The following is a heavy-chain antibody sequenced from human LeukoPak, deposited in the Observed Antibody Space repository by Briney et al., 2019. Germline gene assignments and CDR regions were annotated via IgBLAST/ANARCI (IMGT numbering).Heavy chain of an antibody. D-gene: IGHD4-17*01. CDR2: IYSGGST. V-gene: IGHV3-53*01. CDR1: GFTVSSNY. J-gene: IGHJ4*02. CDR3: ARGTTVTTKGSFDY. Sequence: PGRSLRLSCAASGFTVSSNYMSWVRQAPGKGLEWVSVIYSGGSTYYADSVKGRFTISRDNSKNTLYLQMNSLRAEDTAVYYCARGTTVTTKGSFDYWGQGTLVTVSS.